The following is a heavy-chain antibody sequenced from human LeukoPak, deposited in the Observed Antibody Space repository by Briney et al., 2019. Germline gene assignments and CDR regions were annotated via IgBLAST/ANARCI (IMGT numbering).Heavy chain of an antibody. CDR1: GGTFSSYA. Sequence: SVKVSCKASGGTFSSYAISWVRQAPGQGLEWMGGIIPIFGTANYAQKFQGRVTITTDESTSTAYMELSSLRAEDTAVYYCASVATMRTIPLRNYYGMDVWGQGTTVTVSS. CDR3: ASVATMRTIPLRNYYGMDV. CDR2: IIPIFGTA. V-gene: IGHV1-69*05. D-gene: IGHD5-12*01. J-gene: IGHJ6*02.